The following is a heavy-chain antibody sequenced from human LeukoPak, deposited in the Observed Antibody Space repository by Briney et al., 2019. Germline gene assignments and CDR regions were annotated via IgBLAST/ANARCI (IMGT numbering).Heavy chain of an antibody. Sequence: SETLSLTCTVSGGSISSSSYYWGWIRQPAGKGLEWIGRIYTSGSTNYNPSLKSRVTMSVDTSKNQFSLKLSSVTAADTAVYYCARDLRYSSSWYHDYWGQGTLVTVSS. CDR2: IYTSGST. CDR1: GGSISSSSYY. CDR3: ARDLRYSSSWYHDY. D-gene: IGHD6-13*01. J-gene: IGHJ4*02. V-gene: IGHV4-61*02.